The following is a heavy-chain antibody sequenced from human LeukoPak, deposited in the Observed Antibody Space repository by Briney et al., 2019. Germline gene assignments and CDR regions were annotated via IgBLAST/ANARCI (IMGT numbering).Heavy chain of an antibody. CDR1: GFTFSSYN. CDR2: ISYDGSYT. V-gene: IGHV3-30*03. D-gene: IGHD2-2*01. CDR3: ARDHSSMPSY. Sequence: GGSLRLSCAASGFTFSSYNFHWLRQSPGKGLEWLTVISYDGSYTSYGASVKGRFTVSRDNSQNTLYLQMNGLRAEDTALYYCARDHSSMPSYWGQGTLVTVSS. J-gene: IGHJ4*02.